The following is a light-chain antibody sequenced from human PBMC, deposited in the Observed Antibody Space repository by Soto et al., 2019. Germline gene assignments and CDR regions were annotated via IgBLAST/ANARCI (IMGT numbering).Light chain of an antibody. Sequence: DIQLTQSPSSLSASVRDRVTLICMASQSITSLLAWYQQKAGKAPKLLISKASNLDSGVPSRFSGSGSGTEFNLTISSLQPEDFATYYCQQYNSFIWTFGQGTKVDIK. CDR2: KAS. J-gene: IGKJ1*01. V-gene: IGKV1-5*03. CDR1: QSITSL. CDR3: QQYNSFIWT.